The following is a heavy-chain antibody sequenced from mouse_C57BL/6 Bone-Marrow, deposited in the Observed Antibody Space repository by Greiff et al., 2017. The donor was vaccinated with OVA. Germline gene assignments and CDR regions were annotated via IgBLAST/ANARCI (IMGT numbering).Heavy chain of an antibody. D-gene: IGHD1-1*01. J-gene: IGHJ2*01. V-gene: IGHV7-3*01. Sequence: EVQLVESGGGLVQPGGSLSLSCAASGFTFTDYYMSWVRQPPGKALEWLGFIRHKANGYTTDYSSSVKGRFTISRDNSKSILYLQMNALRAEDSATNYCARDLHDYGSSYCDYWGKGTTLTVSS. CDR1: GFTFTDYY. CDR3: ARDLHDYGSSYCDY. CDR2: IRHKANGYTT.